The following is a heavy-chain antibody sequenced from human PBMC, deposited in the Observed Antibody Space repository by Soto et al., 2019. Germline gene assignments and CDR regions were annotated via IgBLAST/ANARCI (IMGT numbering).Heavy chain of an antibody. CDR2: ISGSGGST. CDR1: GFTFSSYA. V-gene: IGHV3-23*01. D-gene: IGHD3-22*01. CDR3: AKSRYGVITPDY. Sequence: PGGSLRLSCAASGFTFSSYAMSWVRQAPGEGLEWVSAISGSGGSTYYADSVKGRFTISRDNSKNTLYLQMNSLRAEDTAVYYCAKSRYGVITPDYWGQGTLVTVSS. J-gene: IGHJ4*02.